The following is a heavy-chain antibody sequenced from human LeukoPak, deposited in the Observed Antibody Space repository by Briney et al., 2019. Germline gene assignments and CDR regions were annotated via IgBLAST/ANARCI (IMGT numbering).Heavy chain of an antibody. CDR1: GGTFSSYA. CDR2: IIPILGIA. J-gene: IGHJ4*02. Sequence: ASVKVSCKASGGTFSSYAISWVRQAPGQGLEWMGRIIPILGIANYAQKFQGRVTITADKSTSTAYMELSSLRSEDTAVYYCARDGYSYGSGDYWGQGTLVTVSS. V-gene: IGHV1-69*04. D-gene: IGHD5-18*01. CDR3: ARDGYSYGSGDY.